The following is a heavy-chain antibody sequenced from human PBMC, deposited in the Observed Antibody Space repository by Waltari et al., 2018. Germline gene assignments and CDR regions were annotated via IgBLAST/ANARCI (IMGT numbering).Heavy chain of an antibody. V-gene: IGHV3-7*01. D-gene: IGHD6-19*01. CDR3: AREWLVRLGYFDY. CDR2: INQDGSEK. J-gene: IGHJ4*02. Sequence: EVQLVESGGGLVQPGGSLRLSCAASGFTFSSYWMSWVRQAPGKGLEWVANINQDGSEKYYVDSVKGRFTISRDNAKNSLYLQMNSLGAEDTAVYYCAREWLVRLGYFDYWGQGTLVTVSS. CDR1: GFTFSSYW.